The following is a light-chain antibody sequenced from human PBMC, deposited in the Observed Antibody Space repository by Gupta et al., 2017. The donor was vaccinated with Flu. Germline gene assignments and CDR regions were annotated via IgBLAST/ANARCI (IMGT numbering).Light chain of an antibody. CDR1: QNIDSW. V-gene: IGKV1-5*03. CDR2: KAS. Sequence: DIQMTQSPSTLSASLGARVTFNCRASQNIDSWLAWYQQRPGKAPSLLIYKASNLEIGVPPRFSGSGSGTEFNLAISSLQPDDLSTYYCQQYDSHPWTFGQGTKV. CDR3: QQYDSHPWT. J-gene: IGKJ1*01.